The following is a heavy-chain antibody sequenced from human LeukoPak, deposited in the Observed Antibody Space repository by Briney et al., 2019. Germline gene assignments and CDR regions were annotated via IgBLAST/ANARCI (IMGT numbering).Heavy chain of an antibody. J-gene: IGHJ5*02. CDR1: GFTFSTYA. CDR2: ISGSGGRT. V-gene: IGHV3-23*01. CDR3: AKSDGVVPPFFDRWFDL. Sequence: GGSLRLSCEASGFTFSTYAMSWVRQAPGKGLECVSGISGSGGRTYYGDSVKGRLTISRDNSKNTLYLQMNNLRAEDTAVYYCAKSDGVVPPFFDRWFDLWGQGTLVTVSS. D-gene: IGHD2-15*01.